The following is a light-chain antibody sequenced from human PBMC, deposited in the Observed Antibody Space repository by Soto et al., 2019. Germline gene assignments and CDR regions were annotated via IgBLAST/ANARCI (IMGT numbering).Light chain of an antibody. J-gene: IGKJ5*01. CDR3: QQYGSSPPT. CDR2: GAS. Sequence: EIVLTQSPGTLSLSPGERATLSCRATQSVSSSYLAWYQHKPGQAPRLLIYGASSRATGIPARFSGSGSGTDFTLTISRLEPEDFAVYYCQQYGSSPPTFGQGTRLEIK. V-gene: IGKV3-20*01. CDR1: QSVSSSY.